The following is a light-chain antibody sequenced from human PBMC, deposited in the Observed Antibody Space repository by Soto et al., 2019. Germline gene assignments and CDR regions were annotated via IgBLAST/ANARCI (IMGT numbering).Light chain of an antibody. Sequence: EVVLTQSPGTLSLSPGERATLSCRASQSVGSNYLAWYQQKPGQAPRLLIYDASNRATGIPARFSGSGSGTDFTLTISRLEPEDFAVYYCQQYGRSGTFGQGTKVDIK. CDR2: DAS. CDR3: QQYGRSGT. V-gene: IGKV3-20*01. J-gene: IGKJ1*01. CDR1: QSVGSNY.